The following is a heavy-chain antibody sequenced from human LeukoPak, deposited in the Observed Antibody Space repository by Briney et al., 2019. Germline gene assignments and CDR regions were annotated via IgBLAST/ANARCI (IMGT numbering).Heavy chain of an antibody. Sequence: SETLSLTCAVYGGSFSGYYWSWIRQPPGKGLEWIGEINHSGSTNYNPSLKSRVTISVDTPKNQFSLKLSSVTAADTAVYYCARDHYYDSSGYSYGGKGTLVTVSS. CDR3: ARDHYYDSSGYSY. V-gene: IGHV4-34*01. CDR2: INHSGST. J-gene: IGHJ4*02. D-gene: IGHD3-22*01. CDR1: GGSFSGYY.